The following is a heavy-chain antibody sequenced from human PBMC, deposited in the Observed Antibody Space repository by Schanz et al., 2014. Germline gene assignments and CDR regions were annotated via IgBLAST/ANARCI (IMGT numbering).Heavy chain of an antibody. V-gene: IGHV3-7*04. J-gene: IGHJ4*02. Sequence: EVQLVESGGGLVQPGGSLRLSCGGSGFTFSKYWMSWVRQAPGKGLEWVANIKQDGSEKYYVDAVKGRFTISRDNAKNSMYLHMKSLRGEDTAVYYCARDNYYGSGSSAYWGQGTLVTVSS. CDR3: ARDNYYGSGSSAY. CDR2: IKQDGSEK. CDR1: GFTFSKYW. D-gene: IGHD3-10*01.